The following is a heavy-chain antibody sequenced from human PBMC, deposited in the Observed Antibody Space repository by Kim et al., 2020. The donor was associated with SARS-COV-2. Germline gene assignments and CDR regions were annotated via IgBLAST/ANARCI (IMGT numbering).Heavy chain of an antibody. CDR2: ITPTTYT. Sequence: GGSLRLSCAASGFTFTDYYMSWIRQAPGKGLEWISYITPTTYTSYADSVRGRFTISRDNANNSLYLQMNSLRAEDTAVYYCARDPVIPFGGARYYFDFWGRGTLVTVSS. CDR1: GFTFTDYY. D-gene: IGHD3-16*01. V-gene: IGHV3-11*06. J-gene: IGHJ4*01. CDR3: ARDPVIPFGGARYYFDF.